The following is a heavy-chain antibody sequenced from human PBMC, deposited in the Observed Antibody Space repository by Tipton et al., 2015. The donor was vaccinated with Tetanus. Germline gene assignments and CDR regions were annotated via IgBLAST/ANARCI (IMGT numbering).Heavy chain of an antibody. CDR1: GGSIRGGTFY. Sequence: GLVKPSETLSLTCTVSGGSIRGGTFYWGWIRQPPGKGLEWIGSIYESGDTYYIPSLKSRVTISVDTSKNQFSLNLNSMAAADTGVYFCARWGPGVTTWGFDFWGQGTLVTVSS. CDR2: IYESGDT. J-gene: IGHJ4*02. D-gene: IGHD3-16*01. CDR3: ARWGPGVTTWGFDF. V-gene: IGHV4-39*01.